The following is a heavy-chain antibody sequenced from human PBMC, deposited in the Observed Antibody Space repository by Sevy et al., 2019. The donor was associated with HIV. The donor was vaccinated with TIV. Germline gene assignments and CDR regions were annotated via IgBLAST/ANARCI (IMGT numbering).Heavy chain of an antibody. V-gene: IGHV1-18*01. CDR3: ALTVNFDY. CDR2: ISAYNGDT. J-gene: IGHJ4*02. Sequence: ASVKVSCKASGYSFTSYGISWVRQAPGQGREWVGWISAYNGDTNYAQNLQGRVTMTTDASTSTAYMELRSLRSDDTAMYYCALTVNFDYWGQGTLVTVSS. CDR1: GYSFTSYG. D-gene: IGHD4-17*01.